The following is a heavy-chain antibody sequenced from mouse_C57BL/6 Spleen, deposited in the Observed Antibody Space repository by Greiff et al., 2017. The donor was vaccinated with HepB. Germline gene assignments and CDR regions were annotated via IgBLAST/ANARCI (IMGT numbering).Heavy chain of an antibody. D-gene: IGHD1-1*01. CDR2: IYPRSGNT. Sequence: QVHVKQSGAELARPGASVKLSCKASGYTFTSYGISWVKQRTGQGLEWIGEIYPRSGNTYYNEKFKGKATLTADKSSSTAYMELRSLTSEDSAVYFCARGGTVVATPAWFAYWGQGTLVTVSA. CDR3: ARGGTVVATPAWFAY. J-gene: IGHJ3*01. CDR1: GYTFTSYG. V-gene: IGHV1-81*01.